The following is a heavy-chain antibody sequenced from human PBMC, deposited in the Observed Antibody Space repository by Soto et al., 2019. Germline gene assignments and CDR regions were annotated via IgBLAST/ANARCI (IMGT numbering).Heavy chain of an antibody. CDR1: GFTFSNYA. CDR3: VGEGRGSFDF. V-gene: IGHV3-23*01. D-gene: IGHD5-12*01. Sequence: DVQLLESGGGLVRPGGSLRLSCAASGFTFSNYAMNWVRQGPGKGLEWVSVISATGGSAYYAESVQGRFAISRDNSKNTLYLQMNSLRAEETAIYYCVGEGRGSFDFWGRGTMVTVSS. CDR2: ISATGGSA. J-gene: IGHJ3*01.